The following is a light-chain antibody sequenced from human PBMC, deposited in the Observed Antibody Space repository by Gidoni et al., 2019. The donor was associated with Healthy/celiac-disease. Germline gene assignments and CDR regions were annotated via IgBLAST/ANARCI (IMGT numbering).Light chain of an antibody. CDR1: KLGDKY. CDR2: QDS. V-gene: IGLV3-1*01. J-gene: IGLJ2*01. CDR3: QAWDSSTVV. Sequence: SYELTQPPSVSVSPGQTASITGSGDKLGDKYACWYQQKPGQSPVLVIYQDSKRPSGIPARFSGSHSGNTATLTISGTQAMDEADSYCQAWDSSTVVFGGGTKLTVL.